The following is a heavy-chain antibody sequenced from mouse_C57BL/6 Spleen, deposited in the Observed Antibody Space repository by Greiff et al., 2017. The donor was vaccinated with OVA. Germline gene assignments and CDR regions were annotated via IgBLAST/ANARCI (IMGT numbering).Heavy chain of an antibody. D-gene: IGHD1-1*02. CDR2: INPNNGGT. Sequence: EVQLQQSGPELVKPGASVKISCKASGYTFTDYYMNWVKQSHGKSLEWIGDINPNNGGTSYNQKFKGKATLTVDKSSSTAYMELRSLTSEDSAVYYCALWSPFAYWGQGTLVTVSA. J-gene: IGHJ3*01. CDR1: GYTFTDYY. V-gene: IGHV1-26*01. CDR3: ALWSPFAY.